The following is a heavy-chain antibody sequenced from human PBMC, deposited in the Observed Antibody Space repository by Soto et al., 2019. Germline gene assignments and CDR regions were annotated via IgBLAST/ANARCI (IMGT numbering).Heavy chain of an antibody. CDR3: ARMSALTLGYPHATDF. Sequence: EHGPTLVNPTQTLTLTCTFSGFSLNSNGMCVNWIRQPPGKALEWLALIDWDDDKYYSTSLKTRLTISRDTSKNQVVLTMTNMDPVDTATYYCARMSALTLGYPHATDFSGQAPTVTVYS. CDR1: GFSLNSNGMC. CDR2: IDWDDDK. D-gene: IGHD7-27*01. J-gene: IGHJ6*02. V-gene: IGHV2-70*13.